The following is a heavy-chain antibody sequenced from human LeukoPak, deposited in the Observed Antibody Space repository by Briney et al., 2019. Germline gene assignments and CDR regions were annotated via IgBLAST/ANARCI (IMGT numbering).Heavy chain of an antibody. Sequence: SETLSLTCAVYGGSISGYYWNWIRQPPGKGLEWIGHIHYSGNTIYNSSLTSRVTISVDTSKDQFSLRLSSVTAADTAVYYCARYYDGRALDYWGQGTLVTVSS. CDR2: IHYSGNT. V-gene: IGHV4-59*01. CDR3: ARYYDGRALDY. D-gene: IGHD3-22*01. CDR1: GGSISGYY. J-gene: IGHJ4*02.